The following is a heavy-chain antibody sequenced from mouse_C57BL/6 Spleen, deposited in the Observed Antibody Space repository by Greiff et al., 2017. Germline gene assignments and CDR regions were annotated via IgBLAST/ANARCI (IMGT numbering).Heavy chain of an antibody. CDR1: GYTFTSYW. D-gene: IGHD1-1*01. CDR3: AITTVVAKDAMDY. V-gene: IGHV1-74*01. CDR2: IHPSDSDT. Sequence: QVQLQQPGAELVKPGASVKVSCKASGYTFTSYWMHWVKQRPGQGLEWIGRIHPSDSDTNYNQKFKGKATVTVDKSSSTAYMQLSSLTSEDSAVYYCAITTVVAKDAMDYWGQGTSVTVSS. J-gene: IGHJ4*01.